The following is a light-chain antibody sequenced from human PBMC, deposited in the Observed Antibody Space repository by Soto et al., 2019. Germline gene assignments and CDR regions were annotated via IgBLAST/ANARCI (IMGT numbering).Light chain of an antibody. J-gene: IGLJ2*01. V-gene: IGLV2-14*03. CDR1: SSDFSPYNF. CDR3: SSFSSSNNVVA. CDR2: DVN. Sequence: QSALTQPASVSGSPGQSIAISCTATSSDFSPYNFVSWYQQHPGKAPRLLIYDVNSRPSGVSNRFSGSTSGITASLTISGLLAEDEADYYCSSFSSSNNVVAFGGGTQLTVL.